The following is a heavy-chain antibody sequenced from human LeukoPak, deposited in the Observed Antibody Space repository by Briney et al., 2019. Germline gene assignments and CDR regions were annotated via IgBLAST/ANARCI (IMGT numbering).Heavy chain of an antibody. CDR1: GGSISSSSYY. CDR3: ARDETTVVTPTWFDP. CDR2: IYYSGST. J-gene: IGHJ5*02. D-gene: IGHD4-23*01. Sequence: SETLSLTCTVSGGSISSSSYYWGWIRQPPGKGLEWIGSIYYSGSTYYNPSLKSRVTISVDTSKNQFSLKLSSVTAADTAVYYCARDETTVVTPTWFDPWGQGTLVTVSS. V-gene: IGHV4-39*07.